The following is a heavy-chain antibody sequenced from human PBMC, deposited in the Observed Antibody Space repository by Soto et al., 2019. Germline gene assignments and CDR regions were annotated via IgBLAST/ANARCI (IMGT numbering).Heavy chain of an antibody. CDR1: GFTFSSYG. Sequence: GGSLRLSCAASGFTFSSYGMHWVRQAPGKGLEWVAVIWYDGSNKYYADSVKGRFTISRDNSKNTLYLQMNSLRAEDTAVYYCARGADYDILTGPFDYWGQGTLVTVSS. V-gene: IGHV3-33*01. J-gene: IGHJ4*02. D-gene: IGHD3-9*01. CDR3: ARGADYDILTGPFDY. CDR2: IWYDGSNK.